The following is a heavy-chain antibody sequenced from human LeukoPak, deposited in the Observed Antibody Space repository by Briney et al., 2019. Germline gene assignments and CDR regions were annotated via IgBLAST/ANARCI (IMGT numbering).Heavy chain of an antibody. J-gene: IGHJ6*02. CDR2: ISPNGGST. D-gene: IGHD5-24*01. Sequence: GASVKVSCKASGYTFTSYYMHWVRQAPGQGLEWMGIISPNGGSTNYAQKFRGRVTMTRDTSTSTVYMELSSLRSEDTAVYYCAREDGTLHYYYYGMDVWGQGTTVTVSS. CDR1: GYTFTSYY. V-gene: IGHV1-46*01. CDR3: AREDGTLHYYYYGMDV.